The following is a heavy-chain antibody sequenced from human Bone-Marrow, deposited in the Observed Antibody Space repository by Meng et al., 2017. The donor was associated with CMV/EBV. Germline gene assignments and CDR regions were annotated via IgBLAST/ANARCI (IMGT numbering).Heavy chain of an antibody. CDR2: IFNSGST. Sequence: GSLRLSCTVSGGSVSSGSHYWSWIRQPPGKGLEWIGYIFNSGSTNYNPSLKSRVTISVDTSKNQFSLRLSSVTAADTAVYYCARGFQWLDRFDYWGQGTLVTVSS. V-gene: IGHV4-61*01. CDR3: ARGFQWLDRFDY. D-gene: IGHD6-19*01. J-gene: IGHJ4*02. CDR1: GGSVSSGSHY.